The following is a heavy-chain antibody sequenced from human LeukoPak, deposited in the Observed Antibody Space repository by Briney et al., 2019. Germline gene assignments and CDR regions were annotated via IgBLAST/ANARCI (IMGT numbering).Heavy chain of an antibody. V-gene: IGHV1-46*01. CDR3: ARAYYHASSGYYFPLDY. CDR2: INPSGGST. D-gene: IGHD3-22*01. J-gene: IGHJ4*02. Sequence: ASVKVSCKASGYTSTSYYMHWVRQAPGQGLEWMGIINPSGGSTSYAQKFQGRVTITRDTSTSTVYVELSSLRSEDTAVYYCARAYYHASSGYYFPLDYWGQGTLVTVSS. CDR1: GYTSTSYY.